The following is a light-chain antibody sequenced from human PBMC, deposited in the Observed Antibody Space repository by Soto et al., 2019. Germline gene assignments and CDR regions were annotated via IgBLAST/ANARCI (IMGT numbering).Light chain of an antibody. V-gene: IGKV1-39*01. CDR2: AAS. CDR3: QQAYITPYT. CDR1: QCISTY. Sequence: DIQVTQSPVSLSASVGDRVTITCRTSQCISTYLNWYQQKAGDAPRLLISAASDLQKGVPSRFSGSGSGADFTLTISSLRPEDFATYYCQQAYITPYTFGQGAKLEI. J-gene: IGKJ2*01.